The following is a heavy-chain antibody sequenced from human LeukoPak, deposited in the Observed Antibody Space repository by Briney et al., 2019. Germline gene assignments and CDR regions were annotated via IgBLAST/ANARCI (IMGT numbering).Heavy chain of an antibody. D-gene: IGHD6-13*01. Sequence: SETLSLTCTVSGGSISSSSYYWGWIRQPPGKGLEWIGSIYYSGSTNYNPSLKSRVTISVDTSKNQFSLKLSSVTAADTAVYYCARGHYSSSCFDYWGQGTLVTVSS. CDR1: GGSISSSSYY. CDR3: ARGHYSSSCFDY. CDR2: IYYSGST. J-gene: IGHJ4*02. V-gene: IGHV4-39*07.